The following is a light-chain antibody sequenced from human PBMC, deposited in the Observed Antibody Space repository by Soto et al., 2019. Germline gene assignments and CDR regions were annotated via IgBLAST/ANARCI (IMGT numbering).Light chain of an antibody. Sequence: EIVLTQSPGTLSLSPGERATLSCRASQSINSNLAWYQQKPGQAPRLLIYGASSRATGIPDRFSGSGSGTDFTLTISRLEPEDFAVYYCQQYGSSVLTFGGGTKVEIK. CDR2: GAS. CDR1: QSINSN. J-gene: IGKJ4*01. CDR3: QQYGSSVLT. V-gene: IGKV3-20*01.